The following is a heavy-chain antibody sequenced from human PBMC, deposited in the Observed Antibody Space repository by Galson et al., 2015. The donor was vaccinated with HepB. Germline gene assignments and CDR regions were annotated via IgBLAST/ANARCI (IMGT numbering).Heavy chain of an antibody. J-gene: IGHJ6*02. V-gene: IGHV3-48*01. D-gene: IGHD2-15*01. Sequence: SLRLSCAASGFTFSSYSRNWVRQAPGKGLEWVSYISSSSSTIYYADSVKGRFTISRDNAKNSLYLQMNSLRAEDTAVYYCAREKAAAYYYYGMDVWGQGTTVTVSS. CDR1: GFTFSSYS. CDR3: AREKAAAYYYYGMDV. CDR2: ISSSSSTI.